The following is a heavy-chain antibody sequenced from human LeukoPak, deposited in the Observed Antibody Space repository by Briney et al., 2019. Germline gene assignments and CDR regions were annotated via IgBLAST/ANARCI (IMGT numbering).Heavy chain of an antibody. V-gene: IGHV1-24*01. CDR3: ATGRHDSSGYTYYFDY. CDR1: GYTLTELS. CDR2: FDPEDGET. J-gene: IGHJ4*02. Sequence: ASVKVSCKVSGYTLTELSMHWVRQAPGKGLEWMGGFDPEDGETIYAQKFQGRVTMTEDTSTDTAYMELSSLRSEDTAVYYCATGRHDSSGYTYYFDYWGQGTLVTVSS. D-gene: IGHD3-22*01.